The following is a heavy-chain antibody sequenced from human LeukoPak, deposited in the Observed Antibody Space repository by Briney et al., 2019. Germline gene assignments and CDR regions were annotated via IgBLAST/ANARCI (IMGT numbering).Heavy chain of an antibody. CDR2: MNPNSGNT. Sequence: VSVKVSCKASGYTFTSYDINWVRQATGQGLEWMGWMNPNSGNTGYAQKFQGRVTITRNTSISTAYMELSSLRSEDTAVYYCARAYDFWSGYSALYYFDYWGQGTLVTVSS. CDR3: ARAYDFWSGYSALYYFDY. CDR1: GYTFTSYD. V-gene: IGHV1-8*03. J-gene: IGHJ4*02. D-gene: IGHD3-3*01.